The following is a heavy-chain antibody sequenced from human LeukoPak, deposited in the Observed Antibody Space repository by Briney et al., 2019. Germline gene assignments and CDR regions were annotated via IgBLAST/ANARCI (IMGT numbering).Heavy chain of an antibody. CDR3: ARVGSGWSGGYFDY. CDR2: ISGSGGST. J-gene: IGHJ4*02. CDR1: GFTFSSYA. D-gene: IGHD6-19*01. V-gene: IGHV3-23*01. Sequence: GGSLRLSCAASGFTFSSYAMSWVRQAPGKGLEWVSAISGSGGSTYYADSVKGRFTISRDNAKNSLYLQMNSLRAEDTAVYYCARVGSGWSGGYFDYWGQGTLVTVSS.